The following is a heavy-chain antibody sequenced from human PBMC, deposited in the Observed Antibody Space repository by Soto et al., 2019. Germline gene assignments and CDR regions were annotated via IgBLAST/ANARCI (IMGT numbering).Heavy chain of an antibody. CDR3: AQGSYYYSSIGYYHY. D-gene: IGHD3-22*01. J-gene: IGHJ4*02. V-gene: IGHV4-30-4*01. CDR1: GGSISSGDYY. CDR2: IYYSGST. Sequence: PSETLSLTCTVSGGSISSGDYYWSWIRQPPGKGLEWIGYIYYSGSTYYNPSLKSRVTISVDTSKNQFSLKLSSVTAADTAVYYCAQGSYYYSSIGYYHYWGQGTLVTVSS.